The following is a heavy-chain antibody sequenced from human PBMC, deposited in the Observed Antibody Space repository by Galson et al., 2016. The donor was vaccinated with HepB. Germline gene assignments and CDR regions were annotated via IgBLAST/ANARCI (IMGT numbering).Heavy chain of an antibody. CDR1: GFTFSSYD. Sequence: SLRLSCAASGFTFSSYDMHWVRQGTGIGLEWVSGIGVAGDTYYPGSVKGRFTISRDNSKNTLYVQMNSLRAEDTAVYYCAKSVGIQLWLDHAFDIWGQGTMVTVSS. V-gene: IGHV3-13*01. D-gene: IGHD5-18*01. CDR2: IGVAGDT. J-gene: IGHJ3*02. CDR3: AKSVGIQLWLDHAFDI.